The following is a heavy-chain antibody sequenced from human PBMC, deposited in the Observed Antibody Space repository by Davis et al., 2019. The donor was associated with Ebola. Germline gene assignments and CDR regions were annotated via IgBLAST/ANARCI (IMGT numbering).Heavy chain of an antibody. CDR1: GGSISSSFNY. D-gene: IGHD3-10*01. CDR2: IYYSWST. J-gene: IGHJ4*02. Sequence: SETLSLTCTVSGGSISSSFNYWGWIRQPPGKGLEWMGSIYYSWSTYYNPSLKSRVTISVDTSKNQFSLKLSSVTAADTAVYYCARTYYGSGSYRVDYWGQGTLVTVSS. V-gene: IGHV4-39*01. CDR3: ARTYYGSGSYRVDY.